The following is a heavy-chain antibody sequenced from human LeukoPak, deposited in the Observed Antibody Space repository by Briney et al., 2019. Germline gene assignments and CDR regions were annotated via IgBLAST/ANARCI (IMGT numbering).Heavy chain of an antibody. J-gene: IGHJ4*02. CDR2: ISSSGSTI. CDR3: ARDRYPPNFDY. V-gene: IGHV3-11*04. Sequence: PGGSLRLSCAASGFTFSDYYMSWIRQAPGKGLEWVSYISSSGSTIYYADSVKGRFTISRDNAKNSLYLRMNSLRAEDTAVCYCARDRYPPNFDYWGQGTLVTVSS. CDR1: GFTFSDYY. D-gene: IGHD1-1*01.